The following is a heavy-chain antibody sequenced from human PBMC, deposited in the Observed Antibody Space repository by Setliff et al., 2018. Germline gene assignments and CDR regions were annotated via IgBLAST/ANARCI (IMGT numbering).Heavy chain of an antibody. D-gene: IGHD1-26*01. CDR1: GYTFTSYD. CDR2: MNPNSGNT. Sequence: GASVKVSCKASGYTFTSYDINWVRQATGQGLEWMGWMNPNSGNTGYAQKFQGRVTITRNTSISTAYMELSSLRSEDTAVYYCARVKVIVGATPRTYYMDVWSKRTTVTVSS. CDR3: ARVKVIVGATPRTYYMDV. J-gene: IGHJ6*03. V-gene: IGHV1-8*03.